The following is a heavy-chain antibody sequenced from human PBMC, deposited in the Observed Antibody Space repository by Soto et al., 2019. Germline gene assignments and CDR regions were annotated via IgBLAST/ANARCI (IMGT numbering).Heavy chain of an antibody. CDR1: GGTFSSYA. J-gene: IGHJ6*02. CDR3: ATRGTSFLTRYYGMDV. D-gene: IGHD2-15*01. V-gene: IGHV1-69*06. Sequence: SVKVSCKASGGTFSSYAISWVRQAPGQGLEWMGGIIPIFGTANYAQKFQGRVTITADKSTSTAYMELSSLRSEDTAVYYCATRGTSFLTRYYGMDVWGQGTTVTVSS. CDR2: IIPIFGTA.